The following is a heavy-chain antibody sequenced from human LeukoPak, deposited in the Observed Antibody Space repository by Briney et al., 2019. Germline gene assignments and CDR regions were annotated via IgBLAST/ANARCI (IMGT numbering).Heavy chain of an antibody. V-gene: IGHV4-59*10. Sequence: SETLSLTCAVYGGSFSGYYWSWIRQPPGKGLEWIGRIHISGSTDYNPSLKSRLTMSVDTSKNQFSLRLTSVTAADTAVYYCARGPPPDFDYXXXGTLVTVSS. J-gene: IGHJ4*02. CDR1: GGSFSGYY. CDR3: ARGPPPDFDY. CDR2: IHISGST.